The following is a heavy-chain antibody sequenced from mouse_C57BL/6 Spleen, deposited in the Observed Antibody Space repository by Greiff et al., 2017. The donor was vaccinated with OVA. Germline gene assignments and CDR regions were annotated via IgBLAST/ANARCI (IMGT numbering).Heavy chain of an antibody. CDR3: ARSEDYYGSSYEAY. Sequence: QVQLKESGAELVRPGTSVKVSCKASGYAFTNYLIEWVKQRPGQGLEWIGVINPGSGGTNYNEKFKGKATLTADKSSSTAYMQLSSLTSEDSAVYFCARSEDYYGSSYEAYWGQGTLVTVSA. V-gene: IGHV1-54*01. D-gene: IGHD1-1*01. J-gene: IGHJ3*01. CDR1: GYAFTNYL. CDR2: INPGSGGT.